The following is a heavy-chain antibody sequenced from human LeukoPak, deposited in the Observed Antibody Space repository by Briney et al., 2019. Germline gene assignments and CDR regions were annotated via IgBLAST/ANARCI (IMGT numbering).Heavy chain of an antibody. Sequence: ASVKVSCAASGYTFTRYDINWVRQATGQEIQWMGWRNTNSGNTGYAQKFQGRVTMTRNTSISTAYMELSSLRSEDTAVYYCARGPKGAAAGTRTWFDPWGQGTLVTVSS. V-gene: IGHV1-8*01. J-gene: IGHJ5*02. CDR3: ARGPKGAAAGTRTWFDP. D-gene: IGHD6-13*01. CDR2: RNTNSGNT. CDR1: GYTFTRYD.